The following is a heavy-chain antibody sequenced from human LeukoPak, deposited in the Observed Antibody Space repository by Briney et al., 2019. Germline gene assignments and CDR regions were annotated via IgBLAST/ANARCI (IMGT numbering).Heavy chain of an antibody. Sequence: GGSLRLSCAASGFTFSDYYMSWIRQSPGNGLEWVSYISTSGSTIYYADSVKGRFTVSRDNAKNSLFLQMNSLRAEDGAVYYCARVVSENSGYQGYWGQGTLVTVSS. J-gene: IGHJ4*02. D-gene: IGHD3-22*01. V-gene: IGHV3-11*04. CDR3: ARVVSENSGYQGY. CDR1: GFTFSDYY. CDR2: ISTSGSTI.